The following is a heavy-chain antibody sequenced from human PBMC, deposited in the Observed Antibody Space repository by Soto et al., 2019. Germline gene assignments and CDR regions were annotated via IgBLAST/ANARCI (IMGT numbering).Heavy chain of an antibody. V-gene: IGHV3-74*01. Sequence: GGSLRLSCAASGFTFSSYWMHWVRQAPGKGLVWVSRINSDGSSTSYADSVKGRSTISRDNAKNTLYLQMNSLRAEDTAVYYCARVTRVFTVTKYYYGMDVWGQGTTVTVSS. D-gene: IGHD4-17*01. CDR3: ARVTRVFTVTKYYYGMDV. J-gene: IGHJ6*02. CDR1: GFTFSSYW. CDR2: INSDGSST.